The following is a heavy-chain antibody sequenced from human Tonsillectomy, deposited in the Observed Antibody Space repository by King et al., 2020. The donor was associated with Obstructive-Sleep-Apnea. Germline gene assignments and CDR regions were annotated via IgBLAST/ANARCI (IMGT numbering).Heavy chain of an antibody. CDR1: GFTFDDYA. Sequence: VQLVESGGGLVQPGRSLRLSCAVSGFTFDDYAMHWVRQAPGKGLEWVSGISWNSGTIGYVEYVKGRFTISRDNAKNSLYLQMNSLRAEDTALYYCVKGDYGSGQSGGDVWGQGTTVTVSS. D-gene: IGHD3-10*01. J-gene: IGHJ6*02. CDR3: VKGDYGSGQSGGDV. CDR2: ISWNSGTI. V-gene: IGHV3-9*01.